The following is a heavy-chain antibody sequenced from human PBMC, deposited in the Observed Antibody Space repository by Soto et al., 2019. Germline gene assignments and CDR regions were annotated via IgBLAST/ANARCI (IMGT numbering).Heavy chain of an antibody. CDR1: GGTFNTYA. CDR2: ISPMFGAA. V-gene: IGHV1-69*19. Sequence: QVQLVQSGAEMKKTGSSVKVSCQSSGGTFNTYAMNWVRQAPGQGPEWMGDISPMFGAANYAPKFQGRVTITADESTGTSYMQLSSLTSEDTALYFCAREVQVHTPAFVYWGQGTLVTGS. J-gene: IGHJ4*02. D-gene: IGHD3-10*01. CDR3: AREVQVHTPAFVY.